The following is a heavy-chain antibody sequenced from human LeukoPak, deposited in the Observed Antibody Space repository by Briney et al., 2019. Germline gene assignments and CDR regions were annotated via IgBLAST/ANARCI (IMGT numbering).Heavy chain of an antibody. V-gene: IGHV3-66*01. J-gene: IGHJ4*02. D-gene: IGHD4-17*01. CDR3: ARGKTTVTTSYFDY. CDR1: GFTVSSNY. CDR2: IYSGGST. Sequence: PGGSLRLSCAASGFTVSSNYMSWVRQAPGKGLEWVSVIYSGGSTYYADSVKGRFTISRDNSKNTLYLQMNSPRAEDTAVYYCARGKTTVTTSYFDYWGQGTLVTVSS.